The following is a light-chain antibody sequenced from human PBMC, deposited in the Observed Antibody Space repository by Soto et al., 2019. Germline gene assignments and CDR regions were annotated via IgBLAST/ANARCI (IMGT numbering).Light chain of an antibody. CDR1: QSISDY. CDR2: AAS. J-gene: IGKJ5*01. V-gene: IGKV1-39*01. CDR3: QQSYSSFRIT. Sequence: DIQMTQSPSSLSASVGDRVTISCRASQSISDYLNWYQQRPGKAPKLLIYAASSLQGGVPSRFSGSGSGTEFTLTISSLHPDDFGTYYCQQSYSSFRITFCQGTRLDI.